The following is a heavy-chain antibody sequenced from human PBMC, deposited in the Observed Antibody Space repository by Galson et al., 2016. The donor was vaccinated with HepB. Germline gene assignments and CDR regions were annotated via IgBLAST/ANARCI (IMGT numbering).Heavy chain of an antibody. J-gene: IGHJ4*02. CDR2: TYYRSKWYN. Sequence: CAISGDSVSSNSAAWNWFRQSTSRGLEWLGRTYYRSKWYNDYRLSLKTRININADTSRNEVSLRLKSVTLEDTAVYYCARARSRGWYDAFDYWGQGTLVTISS. CDR3: ARARSRGWYDAFDY. V-gene: IGHV6-1*01. CDR1: GDSVSSNSAA. D-gene: IGHD6-19*01.